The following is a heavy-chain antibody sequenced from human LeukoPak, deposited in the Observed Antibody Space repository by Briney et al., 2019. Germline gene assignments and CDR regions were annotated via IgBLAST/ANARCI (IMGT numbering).Heavy chain of an antibody. CDR1: GYTFTSYG. CDR2: ISAYNGNT. Sequence: ASVKVSCKASGYTFTSYGISWVRQAPGQGLEWMGWISAYNGNTNYAQKLQGRVTMTTDTSTSTAYMEPRSLRSDDTAVYYCARDRLVEMATILFDYWGQGTLVTVSS. V-gene: IGHV1-18*01. D-gene: IGHD5-24*01. CDR3: ARDRLVEMATILFDY. J-gene: IGHJ4*02.